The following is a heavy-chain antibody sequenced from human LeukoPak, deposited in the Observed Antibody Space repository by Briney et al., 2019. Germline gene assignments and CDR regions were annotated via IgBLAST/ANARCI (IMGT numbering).Heavy chain of an antibody. J-gene: IGHJ4*02. Sequence: GGSLRLSCAASGFTFSTYSMNWVRQAPGKGLEWVSYFSSRTGTIPYADSVKGRFTISRDNAKNSLYLQMNSLRDEDTAVYYCARDVDYGFDYWGQGTLVTVSS. CDR3: ARDVDYGFDY. CDR2: FSSRTGTI. D-gene: IGHD4-17*01. CDR1: GFTFSTYS. V-gene: IGHV3-48*02.